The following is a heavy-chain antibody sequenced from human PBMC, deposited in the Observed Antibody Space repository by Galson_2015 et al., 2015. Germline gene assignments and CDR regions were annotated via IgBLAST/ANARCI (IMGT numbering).Heavy chain of an antibody. J-gene: IGHJ4*02. CDR3: ARHPDFFFDH. Sequence: WIGSIYYSGTTYYKPSLKSRVTISVDTSKNQFSLKLSSVTAADTAVYYCARHPDFFFDHWGQGTLVTVSS. V-gene: IGHV4-39*01. CDR2: IYYSGTT. D-gene: IGHD3-3*01.